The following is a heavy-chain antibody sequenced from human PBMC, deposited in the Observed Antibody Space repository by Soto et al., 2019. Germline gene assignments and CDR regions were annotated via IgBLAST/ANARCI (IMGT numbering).Heavy chain of an antibody. Sequence: SETLSLTCAVSGGSISSSNWWSWVRQPPGKGLEWIGEIYHSGSTNYNPSLKSRVTISVDTSKNQFSLKLSSVTAADTAVYYCARATGGYSYGYFFDYWGQGTLVTVS. CDR2: IYHSGST. CDR3: ARATGGYSYGYFFDY. D-gene: IGHD5-18*01. CDR1: GGSISSSNW. V-gene: IGHV4-4*02. J-gene: IGHJ4*02.